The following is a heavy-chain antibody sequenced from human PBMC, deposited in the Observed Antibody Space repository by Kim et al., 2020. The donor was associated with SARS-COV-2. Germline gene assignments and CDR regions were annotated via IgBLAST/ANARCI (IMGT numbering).Heavy chain of an antibody. CDR1: GGSISSGGYY. D-gene: IGHD3-22*01. Sequence: SETLSLTCTVSGGSISSGGYYWSWNRQHPGLGLVWIGYIYYSASTNHYPSSQSSVTIYADKSQNQLSLKLSTATAAATAVCSCARVLRGYYDSSGYYY. J-gene: IGHJ6*01. V-gene: IGHV4-31*03. CDR2: IYYSAST. CDR3: ARVLRGYYDSSGYYY.